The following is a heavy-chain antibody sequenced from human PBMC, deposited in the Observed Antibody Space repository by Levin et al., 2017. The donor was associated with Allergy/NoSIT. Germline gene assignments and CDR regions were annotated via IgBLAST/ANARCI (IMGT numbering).Heavy chain of an antibody. J-gene: IGHJ2*01. V-gene: IGHV3-66*01. CDR3: ARGRGHQDCGGDCYTNWYFDL. CDR1: GFTVASIY. CDR2: MYSSGIT. Sequence: GASVKVSCAASGFTVASIYMTWVRQAPGKGLEWVSVMYSSGITYYADSVKGRFDISRDNSKNMLYLQMNSLRVEDTAVYFCARGRGHQDCGGDCYTNWYFDLWGRGTLVTVSS. D-gene: IGHD2-21*02.